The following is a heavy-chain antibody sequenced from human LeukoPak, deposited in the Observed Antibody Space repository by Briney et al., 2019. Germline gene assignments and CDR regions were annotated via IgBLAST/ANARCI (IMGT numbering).Heavy chain of an antibody. CDR2: ISSSSSYI. J-gene: IGHJ4*02. D-gene: IGHD2-2*01. Sequence: GGSLRLSCEASGFTFSSYSMNWVRQAPGKGLEWVSSISSSSSYIYYADSVKGRFTISRDNAKNSLYLQMNSLRAEDTAVYYCARSRRNIVVVPAPDYWGQGTLVTVSS. CDR1: GFTFSSYS. CDR3: ARSRRNIVVVPAPDY. V-gene: IGHV3-21*01.